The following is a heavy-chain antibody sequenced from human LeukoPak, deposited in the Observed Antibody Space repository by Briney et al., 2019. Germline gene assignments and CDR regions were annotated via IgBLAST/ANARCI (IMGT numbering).Heavy chain of an antibody. CDR2: INHSGST. V-gene: IGHV4-34*01. J-gene: IGHJ4*02. CDR3: ARGIESYGDYGY. Sequence: SETLSLTCAVYGGSFSGYYWSWIRQPPGKGLEWIGEINHSGSTNYNPSLKSRVTISVDTSKNQFSLKLSSVTAADTAIYYCARGIESYGDYGYWGQGILVTVSS. CDR1: GGSFSGYY. D-gene: IGHD4-17*01.